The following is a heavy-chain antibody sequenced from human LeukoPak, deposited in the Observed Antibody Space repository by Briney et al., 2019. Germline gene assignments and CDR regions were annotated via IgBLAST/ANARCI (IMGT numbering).Heavy chain of an antibody. J-gene: IGHJ4*02. Sequence: GGSLRLSCAASGFTFSSFSMNWVRQAPGTGLEWVSSISSSSSYIYYADSVKGRFTISRDNAKNSLYLQMNSLRAEDTAVYYCARDLVYDILTGYYNGVLDYWGQGTLVTVSS. CDR1: GFTFSSFS. CDR2: ISSSSSYI. CDR3: ARDLVYDILTGYYNGVLDY. V-gene: IGHV3-21*01. D-gene: IGHD3-9*01.